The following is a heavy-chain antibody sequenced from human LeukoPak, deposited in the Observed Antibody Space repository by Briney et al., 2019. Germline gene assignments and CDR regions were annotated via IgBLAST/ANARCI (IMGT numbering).Heavy chain of an antibody. Sequence: RGSRSLSCAASGFTFSSYWMHWVRQAPGTGLVWVSRIDSDGGITTYADSVRGRFTISRDNAKNTLYLQMNSLRAEDTAVYSCVRGTAAGNPHTCAFDMWGEGTSDTLSS. CDR2: IDSDGGIT. V-gene: IGHV3-74*01. CDR3: VRGTAAGNPHTCAFDM. D-gene: IGHD6-13*01. CDR1: GFTFSSYW. J-gene: IGHJ3*02.